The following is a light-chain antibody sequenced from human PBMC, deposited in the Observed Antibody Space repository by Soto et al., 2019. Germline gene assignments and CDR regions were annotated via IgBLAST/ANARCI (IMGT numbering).Light chain of an antibody. CDR1: QSLSSY. CDR2: GAS. J-gene: IGKJ1*01. V-gene: IGKV3-20*01. Sequence: LADSAVTVSLPPGEIATLSCWASQSLSSYLAWYQQKPGQSPRLLIYGASNRATGIPDSCSGSASGTDFPLIISRLEPEDFAVHYCQQYGSSGTFRQRTKVE. CDR3: QQYGSSGT.